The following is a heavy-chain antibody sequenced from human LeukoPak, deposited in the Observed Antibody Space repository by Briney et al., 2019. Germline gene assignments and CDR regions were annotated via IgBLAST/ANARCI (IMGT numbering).Heavy chain of an antibody. CDR3: AELGITMIGGV. CDR2: ISSSGSTI. D-gene: IGHD3-10*02. Sequence: GGSLRLSCAASGFTFSSYAMSWVRQAPGKGLEWVPYISSSGSTIYYADSVKGRFTISRDNAKNSLYLQMNSLRAEDTAVYYCAELGITMIGGVWGKGTTVTISS. V-gene: IGHV3-48*03. J-gene: IGHJ6*04. CDR1: GFTFSSYA.